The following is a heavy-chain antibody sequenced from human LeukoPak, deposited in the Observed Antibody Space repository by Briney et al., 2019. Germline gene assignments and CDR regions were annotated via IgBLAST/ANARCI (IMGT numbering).Heavy chain of an antibody. CDR1: GGSINSYY. CDR2: IYYSGST. V-gene: IGHV4-59*01. J-gene: IGHJ4*02. Sequence: SETLSLTCTVSGGSINSYYWSRIRQPPGKGLEWIGFIYYSGSTNYNPSLKSRVTISVDTSKNQFSLNLSSVTAADTAVYYCARGGGTTVDHWGQGTLVTVSS. CDR3: ARGGGTTVDH. D-gene: IGHD4-17*01.